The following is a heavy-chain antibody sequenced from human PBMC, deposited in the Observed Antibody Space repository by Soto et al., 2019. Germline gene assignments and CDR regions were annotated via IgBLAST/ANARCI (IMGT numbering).Heavy chain of an antibody. J-gene: IGHJ3*02. CDR2: VRDDGSKT. CDR3: ATPTATEAFDI. Sequence: QVQMVASGGGVVQPGKSLRLSCAASGFTFSDYGMHWVRQAPARGPEWVALVRDDGSKTYYADSVRGRFTSSRDNSKNMFSLQMNSLRVEDTAIYYCATPTATEAFDIWGQGTMVTVSS. V-gene: IGHV3-33*01. CDR1: GFTFSDYG.